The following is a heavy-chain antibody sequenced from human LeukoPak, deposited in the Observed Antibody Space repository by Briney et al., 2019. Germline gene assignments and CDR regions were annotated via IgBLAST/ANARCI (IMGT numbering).Heavy chain of an antibody. J-gene: IGHJ4*02. V-gene: IGHV3-23*01. CDR2: ISGSGGST. CDR1: GFTFSSYA. D-gene: IGHD5-18*01. CDR3: AKGTWRGYSYGYSDY. Sequence: GGSLRLSCAASGFTFSSYAMSWVRQAPGKGLEWVSAISGSGGSTYYADSVKGRFTISRDNSKNTLYLQVNSLRAEDTAVYYCAKGTWRGYSYGYSDYWGQGTLVTVSS.